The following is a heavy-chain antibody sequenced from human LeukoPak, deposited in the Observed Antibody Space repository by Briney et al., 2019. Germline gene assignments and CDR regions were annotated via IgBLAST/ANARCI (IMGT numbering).Heavy chain of an antibody. V-gene: IGHV3-53*01. D-gene: IGHD1-26*01. Sequence: PGGSLRLSCAASGFAVSSNYMAWVRQAPGKGLEWVSFIYSGGTTYYADSVKGRCTISRDNSNNTVYLQMSSLRVEDTAVYYCARARGYSGSYGYLDYWGQGTLVTVSS. CDR3: ARARGYSGSYGYLDY. CDR1: GFAVSSNY. CDR2: IYSGGTT. J-gene: IGHJ4*02.